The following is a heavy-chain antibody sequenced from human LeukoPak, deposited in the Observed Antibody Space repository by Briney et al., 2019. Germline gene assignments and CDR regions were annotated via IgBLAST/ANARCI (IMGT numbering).Heavy chain of an antibody. D-gene: IGHD1-7*01. Sequence: PSETLSLTCTVSGYSISSGYYWGWIRQPPGKGLEWIGSIYHSGSTYYNPSLKSRVTISVDTSKNQFSLKLSSVTAADTAVYYCARGGEGNWNYALYWGQGTLVTVSS. CDR2: IYHSGST. CDR1: GYSISSGYY. V-gene: IGHV4-38-2*02. J-gene: IGHJ4*02. CDR3: ARGGEGNWNYALY.